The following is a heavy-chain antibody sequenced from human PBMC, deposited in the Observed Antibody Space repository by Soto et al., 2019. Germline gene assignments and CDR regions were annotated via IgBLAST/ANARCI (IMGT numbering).Heavy chain of an antibody. CDR1: GDSVSSNSAA. Sequence: SQTLSLTCAIYGDSVSSNSAAWNWIRQSPSRGLEWLGRTYYRSKWYNDYAVSVKSRITINPDTSKNQFSLQLNSVTPEDTAVYYCARDPIVGAMFDYGVDVWGQGTTVTVSS. CDR2: TYYRSKWYN. CDR3: ARDPIVGAMFDYGVDV. V-gene: IGHV6-1*01. D-gene: IGHD1-26*01. J-gene: IGHJ6*02.